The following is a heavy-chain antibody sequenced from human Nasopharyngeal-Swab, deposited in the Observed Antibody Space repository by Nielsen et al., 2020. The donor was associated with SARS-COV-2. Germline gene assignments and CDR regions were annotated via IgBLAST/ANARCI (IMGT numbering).Heavy chain of an antibody. CDR1: GFTFSSYW. CDR2: MNSDGSRT. D-gene: IGHD3-16*01. J-gene: IGHJ3*01. Sequence: GGSLRLSCAASGFTFSSYWMHWVRQAPGEGLGWVSRMNSDGSRTSYADPVKGRFTISRDNAKNTLYLQMNSLRAEDTAVYYCARVDVHDAFDVWGQGTMVTVSS. CDR3: ARVDVHDAFDV. V-gene: IGHV3-74*01.